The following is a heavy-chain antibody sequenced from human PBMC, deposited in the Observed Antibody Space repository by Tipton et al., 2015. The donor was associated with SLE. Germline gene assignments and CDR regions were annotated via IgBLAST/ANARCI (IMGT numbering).Heavy chain of an antibody. CDR3: AGVPQSEEYFQH. V-gene: IGHV1-46*01. D-gene: IGHD6-19*01. CDR2: INPTGRST. J-gene: IGHJ1*01. Sequence: QLVQSGAEVKKPGASVKVSCLASGYTFTNYYIHWVRQAPGQGLEWMGIINPTGRSTNYAQKFQGRVTMTRDTSTSTVYMELRSLRSEDTAVYYCAGVPQSEEYFQHWGQGTLVTVSS. CDR1: GYTFTNYY.